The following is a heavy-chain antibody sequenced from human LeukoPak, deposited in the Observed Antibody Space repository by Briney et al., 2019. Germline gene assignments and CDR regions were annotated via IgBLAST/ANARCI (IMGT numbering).Heavy chain of an antibody. D-gene: IGHD5-18*01. Sequence: ASVKVSCKASGYTFTSNYMHWVRQAPGQGLEWMGIINSSGGSTSYAQKFQGRVTMTRDTSTSTVYLEVSGLRSEDTAVYYCARSPFGGYSYGPLNYWGQGTLVTVPS. J-gene: IGHJ4*02. CDR3: ARSPFGGYSYGPLNY. CDR2: INSSGGST. V-gene: IGHV1-46*01. CDR1: GYTFTSNY.